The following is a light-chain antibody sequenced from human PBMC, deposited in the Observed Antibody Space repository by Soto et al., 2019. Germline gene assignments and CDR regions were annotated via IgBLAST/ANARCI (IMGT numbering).Light chain of an antibody. J-gene: IGKJ2*01. CDR3: QQYNNWPYT. CDR1: QSVSSN. Sequence: EIVMTQSPATLSVSPGERATLSCRASQSVSSNLAWYQQKPGQAPRLLIYGASTRATGIPARFSGSRSGTEFPLTISTLQSEEFAVYYCQQYNNWPYTFGQGTKLEIK. CDR2: GAS. V-gene: IGKV3-15*01.